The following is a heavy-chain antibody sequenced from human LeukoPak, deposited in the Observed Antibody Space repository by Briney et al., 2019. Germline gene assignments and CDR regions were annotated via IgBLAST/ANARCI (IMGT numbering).Heavy chain of an antibody. Sequence: SDTLSLTCTVSGGSISSYYWSWIRQPAGTSLEWIGRIYTSASTNYNPSLKSRVTMSVDTTKNQFSLKLSSVTAADTAVYYCACGSYLSQGAFDIWGQGTMVTVSS. CDR2: IYTSAST. CDR1: GGSISSYY. J-gene: IGHJ3*02. V-gene: IGHV4-4*07. CDR3: ACGSYLSQGAFDI. D-gene: IGHD1-26*01.